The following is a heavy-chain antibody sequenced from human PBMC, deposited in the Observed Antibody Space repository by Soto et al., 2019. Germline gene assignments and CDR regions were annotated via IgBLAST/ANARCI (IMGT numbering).Heavy chain of an antibody. Sequence: GGSLRLSCAASGFTFSSYAISWVRQAPGKGLEWVSAISGSGGSTYYADSVKGRFTISRDNSKNTLYLQMNSLRAEDTAVYYCAKDRVTIFGVVTLPYYYYGMDVWGQGTTVTVSS. J-gene: IGHJ6*02. D-gene: IGHD3-3*01. CDR1: GFTFSSYA. CDR3: AKDRVTIFGVVTLPYYYYGMDV. CDR2: ISGSGGST. V-gene: IGHV3-23*01.